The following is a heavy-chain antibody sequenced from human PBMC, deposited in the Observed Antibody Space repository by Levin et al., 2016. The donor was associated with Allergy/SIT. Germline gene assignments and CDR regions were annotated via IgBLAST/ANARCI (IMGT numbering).Heavy chain of an antibody. D-gene: IGHD3-10*01. CDR1: GYTFTKHW. V-gene: IGHV5-51*01. Sequence: GESLKISCKGSGYTFTKHWIAWVRQMPGKGLEWMGMIHPGDSDIRYSAAFEGQVVISADNSISTAYLQWRSLKASDTAMYYCARGLWFDELLSPFDFWGQGTLVTVSS. CDR2: IHPGDSDI. J-gene: IGHJ4*02. CDR3: ARGLWFDELLSPFDF.